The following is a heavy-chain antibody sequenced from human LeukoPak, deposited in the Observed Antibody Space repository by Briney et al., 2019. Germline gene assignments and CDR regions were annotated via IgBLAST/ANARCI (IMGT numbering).Heavy chain of an antibody. D-gene: IGHD3-3*01. V-gene: IGHV4-4*07. J-gene: IGHJ5*02. CDR3: ARGNDFWSGYYSRGWFDP. CDR1: GGSISSYY. CDR2: IYTSGST. Sequence: PSETLSVTCTVSGGSISSYYWSWIRQPAGKGLEWIGRIYTSGSTNYNPSLKSRVTMSVDTSKNQFSLKLSSVTAADTAVYYCARGNDFWSGYYSRGWFDPWGQGTLVTVSS.